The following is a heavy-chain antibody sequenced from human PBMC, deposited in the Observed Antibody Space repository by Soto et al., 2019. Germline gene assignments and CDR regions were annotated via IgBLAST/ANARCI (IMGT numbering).Heavy chain of an antibody. J-gene: IGHJ6*02. CDR1: GGSVSSGSYY. CDR2: IYYSGST. V-gene: IGHV4-61*01. D-gene: IGHD2-2*01. Sequence: SETLSLTCTVSGGSVSSGSYYWGWIRQPPGKGLECIGYIYYSGSTNYNPSLKSRVTVSVDTSKNQFSLKVTSVTAADTAVYYCARLHGYCISSSCHGHYAMDVWGQGTTVTVSS. CDR3: ARLHGYCISSSCHGHYAMDV.